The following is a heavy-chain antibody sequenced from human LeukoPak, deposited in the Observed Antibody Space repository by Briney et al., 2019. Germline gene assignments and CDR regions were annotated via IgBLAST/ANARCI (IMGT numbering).Heavy chain of an antibody. J-gene: IGHJ4*02. Sequence: PGGSLRLSCAASGFTFSSYSMNWVRQAPGKGLEWVSYISSSSSTIYYADSVKGRLTISRGNAKNSLYLQMNSLRAEDTAVYYCARAPVAGEGVFDYWGQGTLVTVSS. CDR3: ARAPVAGEGVFDY. D-gene: IGHD6-19*01. V-gene: IGHV3-48*01. CDR2: ISSSSSTI. CDR1: GFTFSSYS.